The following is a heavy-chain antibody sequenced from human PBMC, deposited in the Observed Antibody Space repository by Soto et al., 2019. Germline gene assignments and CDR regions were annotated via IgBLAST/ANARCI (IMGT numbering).Heavy chain of an antibody. D-gene: IGHD1-1*01. V-gene: IGHV3-53*01. Sequence: DVQLVESGGGLIQPGASLRLSCAAFGFTISGKKYVAWVRQAPGKGLEWVSALYDLDGSFYAASVKGRFTTSSDSSKTTVYLQMNDLRPDDTAVYYCATRHEREHAYDVWGQGTTVTVSS. CDR1: GFTISGKKY. CDR3: ATRHEREHAYDV. CDR2: LYDLDGS. J-gene: IGHJ3*01.